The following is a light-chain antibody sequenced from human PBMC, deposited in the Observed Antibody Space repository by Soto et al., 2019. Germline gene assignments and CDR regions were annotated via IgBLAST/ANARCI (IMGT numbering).Light chain of an antibody. CDR1: QSVSSY. CDR2: DAS. V-gene: IGKV3-11*01. Sequence: EIVLTQSPATLSFSPGERATLSCRASQSVSSYLAWYQQKPGQAPRLLIYDASNRATGIPARFSGSRSGTEFTLTISSLQPDDFATYYCQQYNSYSWTFGQGTKVDI. CDR3: QQYNSYSWT. J-gene: IGKJ1*01.